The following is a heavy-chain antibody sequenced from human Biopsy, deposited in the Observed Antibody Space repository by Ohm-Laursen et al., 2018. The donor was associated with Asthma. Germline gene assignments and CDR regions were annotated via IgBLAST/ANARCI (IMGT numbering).Heavy chain of an antibody. CDR3: AKDERLYYGSDSKYMQPVPLGD. CDR1: GFTFGNFW. D-gene: IGHD3-10*01. CDR2: ITGDGSQK. Sequence: SLRLSCSASGFTFGNFWMSWGRQTPGKGLEWVATITGDGSQKFYVDSVTGRFTISRDNSKNSLYLQMNSLRAEDTAVYYRAKDERLYYGSDSKYMQPVPLGDWGQGTLVIVSA. V-gene: IGHV3-7*03. J-gene: IGHJ4*02.